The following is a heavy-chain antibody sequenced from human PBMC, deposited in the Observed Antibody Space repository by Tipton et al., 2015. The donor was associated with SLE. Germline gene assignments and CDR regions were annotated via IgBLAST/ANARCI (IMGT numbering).Heavy chain of an antibody. V-gene: IGHV4-61*01. Sequence: TLSLTCTVSGGSVSSGSYYWSWIRQPPGKGLEWIGYIYYSGSTNYNPSLKSRVTISVDTSKNQFSLKLSSVTAADTAVYYCARVSSGRYKDYWGQGTLVTVSS. D-gene: IGHD6-19*01. CDR1: GGSVSSGSYY. J-gene: IGHJ4*02. CDR3: ARVSSGRYKDY. CDR2: IYYSGST.